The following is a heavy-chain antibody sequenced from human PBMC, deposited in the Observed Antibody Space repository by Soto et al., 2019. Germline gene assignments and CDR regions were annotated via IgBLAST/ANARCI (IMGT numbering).Heavy chain of an antibody. Sequence: PGGSLRLSCAASGFTFSSYCMHWVRQAPGKGLEWVAVIWYDGSNKYYADSVKGRFTISRDNSKNTLYLQMNSLRAEDTAVYYCERAGVDFWCGSLAFDYWGQGTLVTVSS. CDR2: IWYDGSNK. CDR1: GFTFSSYC. D-gene: IGHD3-3*01. J-gene: IGHJ4*02. CDR3: ERAGVDFWCGSLAFDY. V-gene: IGHV3-33*01.